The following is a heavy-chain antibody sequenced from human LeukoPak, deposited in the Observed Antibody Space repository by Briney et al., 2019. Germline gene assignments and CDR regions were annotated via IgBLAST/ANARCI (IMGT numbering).Heavy chain of an antibody. CDR1: GFTVSSNY. J-gene: IGHJ4*02. V-gene: IGHV3-66*01. Sequence: GGSLRLSCAASGFTVSSNYMSWVRQAPGKGLEWVSVIYSGGSTYYADSVKGRFTISRDNSKNTLYLQMNSLRAEDTAVYYCASAWGVVVPAAIQYWGQGTLVTVSS. D-gene: IGHD2-2*01. CDR2: IYSGGST. CDR3: ASAWGVVVPAAIQY.